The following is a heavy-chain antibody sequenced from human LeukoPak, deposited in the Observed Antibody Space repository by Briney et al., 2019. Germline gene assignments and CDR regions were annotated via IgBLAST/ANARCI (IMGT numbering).Heavy chain of an antibody. CDR1: GFTFTSYT. J-gene: IGHJ5*01. CDR2: IGSSGDYI. Sequence: GGSLRLSCAASGFTFTSYTMNWVRQAPGKGLEWVSSIGSSGDYINYADSLKGRFTISRDNAKNSLYLQMNSLRAEDTAVYYCARELSGDVIDSWGQGILVTVSS. CDR3: ARELSGDVIDS. D-gene: IGHD5-24*01. V-gene: IGHV3-21*01.